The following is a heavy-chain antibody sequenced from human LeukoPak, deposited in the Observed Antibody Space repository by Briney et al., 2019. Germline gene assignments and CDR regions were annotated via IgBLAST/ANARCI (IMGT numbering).Heavy chain of an antibody. J-gene: IGHJ6*03. V-gene: IGHV3-30*02. CDR3: AKVGAPWYYYYYMDV. CDR1: GFTFSSYG. Sequence: TGGSLRLSCAASGFTFSSYGMHWVRQAPGKGLEWVAFIRYDGSNKYYADSVKGRFTISRDNSKNTLYLQMNSLRAEDTAVYYCAKVGAPWYYYYYMDVWGKGTTVTVSS. CDR2: IRYDGSNK.